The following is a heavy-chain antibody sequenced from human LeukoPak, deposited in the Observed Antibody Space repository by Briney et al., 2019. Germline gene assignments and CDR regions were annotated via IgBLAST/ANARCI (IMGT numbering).Heavy chain of an antibody. CDR1: GYTLTNYN. J-gene: IGHJ4*02. CDR3: AREAGHDSSGYYQDY. CDR2: INTYKGDT. V-gene: IGHV1-18*01. D-gene: IGHD3-22*01. Sequence: ASVKVSCKASGYTLTNYNISWVRQAPGQGLEWMGWINTYKGDTLYAQKLQGRVTMTADTSTNTAYMELRSLRFDDTAVYYCAREAGHDSSGYYQDYWGQGTLVTVSS.